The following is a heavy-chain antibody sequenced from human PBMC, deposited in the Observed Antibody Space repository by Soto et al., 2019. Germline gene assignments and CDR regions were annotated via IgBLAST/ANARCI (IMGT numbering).Heavy chain of an antibody. CDR3: AHKNVRVSSYDWFDP. D-gene: IGHD1-1*01. V-gene: IGHV2-5*02. J-gene: IGHJ5*02. Sequence: QITLKESGPTLVKPTQTLTLTCTFSGFSLTTSGVGVGWIRQPPGEALEWLALIYWDDVKRYSPSLQSRLTTXXDXSXXQVVLTMTNRDPVDTATYYCAHKNVRVSSYDWFDPWGQGILVTVSS. CDR1: GFSLTTSGVG. CDR2: IYWDDVK.